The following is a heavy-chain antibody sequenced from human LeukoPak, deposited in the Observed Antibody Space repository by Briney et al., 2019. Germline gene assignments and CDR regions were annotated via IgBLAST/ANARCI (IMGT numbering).Heavy chain of an antibody. D-gene: IGHD4-4*01. CDR1: GFTFSTYA. J-gene: IGHJ4*02. CDR2: ISGRGDSR. Sequence: GGSLRLSCAASGFTFSTYAMTWVRQAPGKGLEWVSGISGRGDSRNYADSDKGRFTISRDNSKNTLYLQMNSLRAEDTAVYYCAKESTKDSNPRWGQGALVTVSS. CDR3: AKESTKDSNPR. V-gene: IGHV3-23*01.